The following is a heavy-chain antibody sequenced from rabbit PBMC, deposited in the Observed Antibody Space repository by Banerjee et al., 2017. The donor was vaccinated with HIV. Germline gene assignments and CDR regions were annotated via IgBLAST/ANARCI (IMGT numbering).Heavy chain of an antibody. CDR3: ARSNDHAGDPDWLDL. CDR1: GLDFSSYS. CDR2: IDPVFGST. Sequence: QEQLEESGGDLVKPEGSLTLTCKASGLDFSSYSMNWVRQAPGKGLEWIGYIDPVFGSTIYASWVNGRFTISSHNAQNTLYLQLNSLTAADTATYFCARSNDHAGDPDWLDLWGQGTLVTVS. D-gene: IGHD2-1*01. V-gene: IGHV1S47*01. J-gene: IGHJ5*01.